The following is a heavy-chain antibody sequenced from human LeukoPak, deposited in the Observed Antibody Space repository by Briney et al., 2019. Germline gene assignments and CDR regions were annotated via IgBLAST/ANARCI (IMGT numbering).Heavy chain of an antibody. CDR1: GGSISSGGYS. J-gene: IGHJ4*02. CDR3: ARARSSGWYGPYYFDY. CDR2: IYHSGST. V-gene: IGHV4-30-2*01. Sequence: SETLSLTCAVSGGSISSGGYSWSWIRQPPGKGLEWIGYIYHSGSTYYNPSLKSRVTISVDRSKNQFSLKLSSVTAADTAVYYCARARSSGWYGPYYFDYWGQGTLVTVSS. D-gene: IGHD6-19*01.